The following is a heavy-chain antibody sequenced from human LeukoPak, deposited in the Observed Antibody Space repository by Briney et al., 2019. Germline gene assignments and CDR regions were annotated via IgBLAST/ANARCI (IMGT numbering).Heavy chain of an antibody. D-gene: IGHD7-27*01. CDR2: IYYSGST. CDR1: GGSFSGYY. V-gene: IGHV4-31*11. J-gene: IGHJ5*02. CDR3: AKSQGGKTGVVLWFDP. Sequence: PSETLSLTCAVYGGSFSGYYWSWIRQHPGKGLEWIGYIYYSGSTYYNLSLKSRVTISVDTSKNQFSLKLSSVTAADTAVYYCAKSQGGKTGVVLWFDPWGQGTLVTVSS.